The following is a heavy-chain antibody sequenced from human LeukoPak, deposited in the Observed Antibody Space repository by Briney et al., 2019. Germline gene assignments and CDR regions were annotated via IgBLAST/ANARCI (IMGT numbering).Heavy chain of an antibody. Sequence: GGSPRPSCAASGFTVSSNYMSWVRQAPGKGLEWVSVIYSGGSTYYADSVKGRFTISRDNSKNTLYLQMNSLRAEDTAVYYCNYDFWSGNDYWGQGTLVTVSS. D-gene: IGHD3-3*01. V-gene: IGHV3-53*01. CDR1: GFTVSSNY. CDR3: NYDFWSGNDY. J-gene: IGHJ4*02. CDR2: IYSGGST.